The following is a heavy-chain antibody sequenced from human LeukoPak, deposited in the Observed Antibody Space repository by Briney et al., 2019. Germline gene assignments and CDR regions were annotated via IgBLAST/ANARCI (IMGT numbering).Heavy chain of an antibody. V-gene: IGHV3-23*01. CDR2: ISGSGVNT. J-gene: IGHJ4*02. CDR3: AKDGVYGPGCCYYFDY. CDR1: GFTFSSND. Sequence: PGGPLRLSCAASGFTFSSNDMSWVRQAPGKGLEWVSAISGSGVNTYYADSVKGRFTISRDNSKNTLYLQMNSLRVEDTAVYYCAKDGVYGPGCCYYFDYWGQGTLVTVSS. D-gene: IGHD3-10*01.